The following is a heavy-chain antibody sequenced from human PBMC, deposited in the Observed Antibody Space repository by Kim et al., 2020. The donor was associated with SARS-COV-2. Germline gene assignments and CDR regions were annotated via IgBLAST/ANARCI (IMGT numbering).Heavy chain of an antibody. CDR3: ARHHDTMVRGVIKARGDFDY. J-gene: IGHJ4*02. D-gene: IGHD3-10*01. Sequence: SETLSLTCTVSGGSISSSSYYWGWIRQPPGKGLEWIGSIYYSGSTYYNPSLKSRVTISVDTSKNQFSLKLSSVTAADTAVYYCARHHDTMVRGVIKARGDFDYWGQGTLVTVSS. V-gene: IGHV4-39*01. CDR2: IYYSGST. CDR1: GGSISSSSYY.